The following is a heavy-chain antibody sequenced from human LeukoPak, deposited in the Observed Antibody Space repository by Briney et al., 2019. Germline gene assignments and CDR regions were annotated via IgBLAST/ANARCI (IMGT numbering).Heavy chain of an antibody. J-gene: IGHJ4*02. D-gene: IGHD2-21*01. V-gene: IGHV1-69*13. CDR3: ATSGAYCGGVTCELDY. CDR1: GYTFTSYD. Sequence: GASVKVSCKASGYTFTSYDINWVRQATGQGLEWMGRIIPIFGTANYAQKFQGRVTITADESTSTAYMELSSLRSEDTAVYYCATSGAYCGGVTCELDYWGQGTLVTVSS. CDR2: IIPIFGTA.